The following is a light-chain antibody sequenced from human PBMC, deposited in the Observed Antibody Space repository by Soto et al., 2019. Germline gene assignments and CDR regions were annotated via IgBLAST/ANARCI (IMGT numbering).Light chain of an antibody. CDR2: GAS. CDR1: QSVSSN. V-gene: IGKV3-15*01. J-gene: IGKJ4*01. Sequence: EIVMTQSPATLSVSPGERATLSCRASQSVSSNLAWYQQKPGQAPRLLIYGASTRATGIPARFSGSGSGTEFTLTISSLQSEDFALYYCQVYNNWPPGLTFGGGTKVDIK. CDR3: QVYNNWPPGLT.